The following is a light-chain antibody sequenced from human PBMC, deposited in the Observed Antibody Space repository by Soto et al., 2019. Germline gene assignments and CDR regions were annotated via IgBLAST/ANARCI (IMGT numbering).Light chain of an antibody. CDR1: GSDIGSYNR. CDR3: NSFTTSSTYV. J-gene: IGLJ1*01. Sequence: QSALTQPASVSGSPGQSITISCTGTGSDIGSYNRVSWYQQPPGTAPKLIIYEVNNRPSGVPDRFSGSKSGNTASLTISGLQAEDEADYYCNSFTTSSTYVFGTGTKVTVL. CDR2: EVN. V-gene: IGLV2-18*02.